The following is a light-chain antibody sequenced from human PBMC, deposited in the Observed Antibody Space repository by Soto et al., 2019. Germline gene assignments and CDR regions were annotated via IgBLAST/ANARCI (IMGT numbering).Light chain of an antibody. CDR2: GAS. J-gene: IGKJ1*01. Sequence: EIVMTQSPATLSVSPGERAALSCRASQSVSSNFAWYQQKPGQAPRLLIYGASTRATGIPARFSGSGSGTEFTLTISSLQPEDFATYYCQQSYSTPLTFGQGTKVEIK. CDR3: QQSYSTPLT. CDR1: QSVSSN. V-gene: IGKV3-15*01.